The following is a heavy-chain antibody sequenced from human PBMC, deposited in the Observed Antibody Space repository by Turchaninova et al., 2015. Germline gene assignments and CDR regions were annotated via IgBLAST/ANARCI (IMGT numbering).Heavy chain of an antibody. CDR1: GGSISSGAYF. CDR3: VRTLVAEGGDNFDY. J-gene: IGHJ4*02. V-gene: IGHV4-30-4*08. D-gene: IGHD2-8*02. CDR2: IYYRGPT. Sequence: QVQLQESGPGLVKPSETLSPPCTVPGGSISSGAYFWSWVRHPPGKGLVWIGYIYYRGPTYYNPSLKSRVTIAIDTARNQFSLNLSSVTAADTAVYYWVRTLVAEGGDNFDYWGQGILVTVFS.